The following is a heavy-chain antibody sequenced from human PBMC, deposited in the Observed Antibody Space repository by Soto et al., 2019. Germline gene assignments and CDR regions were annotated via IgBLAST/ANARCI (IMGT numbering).Heavy chain of an antibody. CDR2: IHYSGSI. V-gene: IGHV4-30-4*08. CDR1: GGSISYEYYH. D-gene: IGHD2-21*02. CDR3: AREDDGGDRDYYGLDV. J-gene: IGHJ6*02. Sequence: QVQLQQSGPGLVKPSQTLSLTCTVSGGSISYEYYHWTWIRQSPGKRLQWIGYIHYSGSIIYNPSFKSRVTISVDTSKNQFSLQLSSVTAADKAVYFCAREDDGGDRDYYGLDVWGQGTTVTVSS.